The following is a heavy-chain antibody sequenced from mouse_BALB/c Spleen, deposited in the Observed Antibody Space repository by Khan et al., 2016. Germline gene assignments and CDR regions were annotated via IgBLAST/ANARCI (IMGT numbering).Heavy chain of an antibody. D-gene: IGHD2-3*01. CDR2: ISYSGST. V-gene: IGHV3-2*02. CDR3: ARHDGNFGYFDV. CDR1: GYSITSDYA. J-gene: IGHJ1*01. Sequence: EVQLQESGPGLVKPSQSLSLTCTVTGYSITSDYAWNWIRQFPGNKLEWMGYISYSGSTRYNPSLKSRISITRATSKNQFFLQLNSVTTEDTATYYCARHDGNFGYFDVWGAGTTVTVSS.